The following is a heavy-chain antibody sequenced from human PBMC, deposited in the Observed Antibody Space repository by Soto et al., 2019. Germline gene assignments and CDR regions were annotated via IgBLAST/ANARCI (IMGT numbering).Heavy chain of an antibody. Sequence: PGGSLRLSCAVSGFTFNSYSMNWVRQAPGKGLEWVSSISSFSNYMYYTDSVKGRFTISRDNARNSLYLQMNSLRAEDTAVYYCAREAGPFVVVVAATETSPLLDYWGQGTLVTVSS. J-gene: IGHJ4*02. D-gene: IGHD2-15*01. CDR2: ISSFSNYM. V-gene: IGHV3-21*01. CDR1: GFTFNSYS. CDR3: AREAGPFVVVVAATETSPLLDY.